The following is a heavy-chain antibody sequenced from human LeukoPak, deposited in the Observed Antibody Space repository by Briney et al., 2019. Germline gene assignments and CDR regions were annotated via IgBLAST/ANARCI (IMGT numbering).Heavy chain of an antibody. CDR2: IHYTGST. J-gene: IGHJ4*02. V-gene: IGHV4-61*01. CDR3: ARENIYMHYFDY. CDR1: DDSISSSISNYY. Sequence: SETLSLTCTVPDDSISSSISNYYWSWIRQPPGKGLEWIGYIHYTGSTNYNPSLKNRITISGDTPKSQFSLKLTSVTAADTAVYYCARENIYMHYFDYWGQGTLVTVSS. D-gene: IGHD2/OR15-2a*01.